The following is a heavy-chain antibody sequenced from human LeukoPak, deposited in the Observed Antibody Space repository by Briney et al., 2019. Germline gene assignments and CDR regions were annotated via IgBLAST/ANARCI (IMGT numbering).Heavy chain of an antibody. Sequence: GGSLRLSCTSSGFIFRNYGMQWVRQAPGKGLEWVAVISYHGSETFYGDSVKGRFTISRDNSKNTLDLQMNSLRPDDTAVYYCARSIMYGDHGEDIWGQGTVVAVSS. CDR2: ISYHGSET. CDR3: ARSIMYGDHGEDI. V-gene: IGHV3-30*03. J-gene: IGHJ3*02. CDR1: GFIFRNYG. D-gene: IGHD4-17*01.